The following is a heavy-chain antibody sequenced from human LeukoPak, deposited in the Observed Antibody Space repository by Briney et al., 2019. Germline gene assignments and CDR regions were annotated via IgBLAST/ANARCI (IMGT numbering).Heavy chain of an antibody. J-gene: IGHJ5*02. CDR1: SGSISSGGYY. Sequence: SQTLSLTCTVSSGSISSGGYYWGWIRQHPGKGLEWIGYIYYSGSTYYNPSLKSRLTISVDTSRNQFSLKLSSVTAADTAVYYCARRAPDYDWFDPWGQGTLVTVSS. D-gene: IGHD3-16*01. CDR3: ARRAPDYDWFDP. V-gene: IGHV4-31*03. CDR2: IYYSGST.